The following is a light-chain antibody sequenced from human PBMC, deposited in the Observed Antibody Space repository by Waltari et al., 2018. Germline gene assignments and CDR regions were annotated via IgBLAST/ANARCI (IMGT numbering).Light chain of an antibody. J-gene: IGLJ2*01. CDR2: DVS. V-gene: IGLV2-14*03. CDR1: SSHVGSSHY. CDR3: SSYITTNTLEL. Sequence: SALAPPASVSGSPGQSLTISFTGPSSHVGSSHYVASYQQHPGKAPKLMIYDVSYRPSGVSNRFSGSKSGNTASLTISGLQAEDEADYYCSSYITTNTLELFGGGTSLTVL.